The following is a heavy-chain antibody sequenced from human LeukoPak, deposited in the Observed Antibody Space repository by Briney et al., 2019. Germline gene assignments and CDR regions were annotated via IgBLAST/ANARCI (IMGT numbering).Heavy chain of an antibody. CDR3: AKDLVLSRDFGVVIPLGY. D-gene: IGHD3-3*01. V-gene: IGHV3-23*01. CDR2: IGGSGGST. Sequence: QSGGSLRLPCAASGFTFSSYAMSWVRQAPGKGLEWVSAIGGSGGSTYYADSVKGRFTISRDNSKNTLYLQMKSLRAEDRAIYYCAKDLVLSRDFGVVIPLGYWGQGTLVTVSS. J-gene: IGHJ4*02. CDR1: GFTFSSYA.